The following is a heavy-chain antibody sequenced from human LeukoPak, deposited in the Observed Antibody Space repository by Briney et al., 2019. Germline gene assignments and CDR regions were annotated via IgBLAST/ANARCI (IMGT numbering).Heavy chain of an antibody. CDR2: ISGSGGST. V-gene: IGHV3-23*01. D-gene: IGHD3-22*01. CDR3: ARDYYDSSGYSLDYYYYMDV. CDR1: GFTFSSHG. Sequence: GGSLRLSCAASGFTFSSHGMSWVRQAPGKGLEWVSAISGSGGSTYYADSVKGRFTISRDNSKNTLYLQMNSLRAEDTAVYYCARDYYDSSGYSLDYYYYMDVWGKGTTVTISS. J-gene: IGHJ6*03.